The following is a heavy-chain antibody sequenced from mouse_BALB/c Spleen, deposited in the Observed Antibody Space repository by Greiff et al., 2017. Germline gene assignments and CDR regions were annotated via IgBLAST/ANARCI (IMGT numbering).Heavy chain of an antibody. CDR3: TRDRDTTDYLDY. D-gene: IGHD1-1*01. CDR2: ISSGGSYT. Sequence: EVMLVESGGGLVKPGGSLKLSCAASGFTFSSYTMSWVRQTPVKRLEWVATISSGGSYTYYPDSVKGRFTISRDNAKNTLYLQMSSLKSEDTAMYYCTRDRDTTDYLDYWGQGTTRTVSA. V-gene: IGHV5-6-4*01. CDR1: GFTFSSYT. J-gene: IGHJ2*01.